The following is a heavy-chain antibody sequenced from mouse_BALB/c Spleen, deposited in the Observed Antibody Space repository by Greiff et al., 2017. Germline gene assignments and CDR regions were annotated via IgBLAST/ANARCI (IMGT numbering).Heavy chain of an antibody. CDR3: AYGSSYDYSMDD. J-gene: IGHJ4*01. CDR1: GYTFTSYW. Sequence: VQLQQSGAELAKPGASVKMSCKASGYTFTSYWMHWVKQRPGQGLEWIGYINPSTGYTEYNQKFKDKATLTADKSSSTAYMLLSSLTSEDSAVYYCAYGSSYDYSMDDWGQGTSVTVSS. CDR2: INPSTGYT. D-gene: IGHD1-1*01. V-gene: IGHV1-7*01.